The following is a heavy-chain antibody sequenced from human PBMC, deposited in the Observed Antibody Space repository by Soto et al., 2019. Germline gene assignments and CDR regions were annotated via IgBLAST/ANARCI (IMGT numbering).Heavy chain of an antibody. J-gene: IGHJ6*02. V-gene: IGHV1-69*12. CDR2: IVPIFGAA. Sequence: QVQLVQSGAEVKKPGSSVKVSCKASGGTFSSYAISWVRQAPGQGLEWMGGIVPIFGAANYAEKFQGRVTITADESTSPAYMELSSLRSEDTVVYYCARAETAVGVGYFGMDVWGQGTTVTVSS. CDR3: ARAETAVGVGYFGMDV. D-gene: IGHD5-18*01. CDR1: GGTFSSYA.